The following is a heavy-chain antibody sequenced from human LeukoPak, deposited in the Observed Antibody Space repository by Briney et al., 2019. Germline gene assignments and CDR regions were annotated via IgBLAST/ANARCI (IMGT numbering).Heavy chain of an antibody. J-gene: IGHJ5*02. Sequence: SETLSLTCTVSGGSISNYYWNWIRQPAGKGLEWIGRIYTTGSTNYNPSLKNRVTISVDTSKNQFSLKLSSVTAADTAVYYCARGFVSSWYNNWFDPWGQGTLVTVSS. D-gene: IGHD6-13*01. CDR1: GGSISNYY. CDR2: IYTTGST. V-gene: IGHV4-4*07. CDR3: ARGFVSSWYNNWFDP.